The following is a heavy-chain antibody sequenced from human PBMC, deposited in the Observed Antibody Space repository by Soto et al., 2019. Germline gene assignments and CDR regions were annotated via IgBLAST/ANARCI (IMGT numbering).Heavy chain of an antibody. CDR3: ARESCSGGSCYLRAFDI. J-gene: IGHJ3*02. CDR2: IYSGGST. Sequence: PGGSLRLSCAASGFTVSSNYMSWVRQAPGKGLEWVSVIYSGGSTYYADSVKGRFTISRHNSKNTLYLQMNSLRAEDTAVYYCARESCSGGSCYLRAFDIWGQGTMVTVSS. V-gene: IGHV3-53*04. D-gene: IGHD2-15*01. CDR1: GFTVSSNY.